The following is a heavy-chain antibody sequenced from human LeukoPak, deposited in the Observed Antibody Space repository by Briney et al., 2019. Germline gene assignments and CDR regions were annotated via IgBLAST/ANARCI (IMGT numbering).Heavy chain of an antibody. CDR3: AREGDGDYRYSFDY. J-gene: IGHJ4*02. D-gene: IGHD4-17*01. V-gene: IGHV4-4*07. CDR1: GGSISSYY. Sequence: PSETLSLTYTVSGGSISSYYWSWIRQPAGKGLEWIGRIYTSGSTNYNPSLKSRVTISVDKSKNQFSLKLSSVTAADTAVYYCAREGDGDYRYSFDYWGQGTLVTVSS. CDR2: IYTSGST.